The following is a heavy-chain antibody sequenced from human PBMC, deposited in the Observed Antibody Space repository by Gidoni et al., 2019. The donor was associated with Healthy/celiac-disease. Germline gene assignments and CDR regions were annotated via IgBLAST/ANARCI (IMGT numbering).Heavy chain of an antibody. V-gene: IGHV3-33*01. CDR2: IWYDGSNK. J-gene: IGHJ6*02. Sequence: RLSCAASGFTFSSYGMHWVRQAPGKGLEWVAVIWYDGSNKYYADSVKGRFTISRDNSKNTLYLQMNSLRTEDTAVYYCARDEGYCSSTSCYPLNYYYGMDVWGQGTTVTVSS. CDR1: GFTFSSYG. CDR3: ARDEGYCSSTSCYPLNYYYGMDV. D-gene: IGHD2-2*01.